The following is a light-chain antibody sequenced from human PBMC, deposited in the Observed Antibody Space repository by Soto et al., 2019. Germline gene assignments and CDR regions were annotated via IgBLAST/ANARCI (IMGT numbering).Light chain of an antibody. CDR1: TGAVTSDHW. Sequence: QAVVTQEPSLTVSPGGTVTVTCGSSTGAVTSDHWPYWFQQKPGQAPRTLIYDINSKHSWTPARFSGSLLGGKAALTLSGXXXXXXAEYYCLLSYSGAWVFGGGTKVTVL. V-gene: IGLV7-46*01. J-gene: IGLJ3*02. CDR3: LLSYSGAWV. CDR2: DIN.